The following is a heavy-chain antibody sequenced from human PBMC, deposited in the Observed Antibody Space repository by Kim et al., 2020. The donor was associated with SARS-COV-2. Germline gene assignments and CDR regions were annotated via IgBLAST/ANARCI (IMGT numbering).Heavy chain of an antibody. CDR3: ARERTTVVTTYAFDI. V-gene: IGHV3-30*03. D-gene: IGHD4-17*01. CDR2: ISYDGRNK. Sequence: GGSLRLSCAASGFTFSGYGMHWVRQAPGKGLEWVAVISYDGRNKHYADSVKGRFTISRDNSKNMLYLQMSSLRAEDTAVYYCARERTTVVTTYAFDIWGQGTMVTVSS. J-gene: IGHJ3*02. CDR1: GFTFSGYG.